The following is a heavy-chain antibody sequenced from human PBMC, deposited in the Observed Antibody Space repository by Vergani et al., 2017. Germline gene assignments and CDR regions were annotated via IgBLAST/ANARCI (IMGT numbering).Heavy chain of an antibody. CDR2: IYYSGST. D-gene: IGHD3-3*01. CDR3: ARDGSTGYAFWSGYFIGWFDP. Sequence: QVQLQESGPGLVKPSETLSLTCTVSGGSISSYYWSWIRQRPGKGLEWVGDIYYSGSTHYHPTLMSRVTISVDTSKNQFSLKLSSVTAADTAVYYCARDGSTGYAFWSGYFIGWFDPWGQGTLVTVSS. CDR1: GGSISSYY. V-gene: IGHV4-59*01. J-gene: IGHJ5*02.